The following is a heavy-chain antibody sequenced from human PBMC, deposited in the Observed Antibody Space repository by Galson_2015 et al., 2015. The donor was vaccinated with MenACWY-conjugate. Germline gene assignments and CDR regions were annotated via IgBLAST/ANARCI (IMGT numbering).Heavy chain of an antibody. J-gene: IGHJ5*02. V-gene: IGHV4-39*07. CDR1: GGPISTSNPY. D-gene: IGHD3-10*01. Sequence: SGGPISTSNPYWGWIRQPPGKGLEWIANIYYGGNTWYNPSLKSRVTISLDTSKNQVSLILTSVTAADTAIYYCASPHTGWGEGSGFDPWGQGTPVTVSS. CDR3: ASPHTGWGEGSGFDP. CDR2: IYYGGNT.